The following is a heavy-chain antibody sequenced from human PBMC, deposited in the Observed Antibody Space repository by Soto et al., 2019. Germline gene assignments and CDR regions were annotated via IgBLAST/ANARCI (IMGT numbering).Heavy chain of an antibody. V-gene: IGHV4-31*03. CDR2: IFNSGSA. CDR3: ARGYSGYDYNFDY. Sequence: SETLSLTCSVSGTFTVSGSYYFGCIRQRPGKGLEFLGYIFNSGSAYYNPSLRSRATISLDTFKNEFSLTLRSVTAADTAVYFCARGYSGYDYNFDYWGQGISVTVSS. D-gene: IGHD5-12*01. CDR1: GTFTVSGSYY. J-gene: IGHJ4*02.